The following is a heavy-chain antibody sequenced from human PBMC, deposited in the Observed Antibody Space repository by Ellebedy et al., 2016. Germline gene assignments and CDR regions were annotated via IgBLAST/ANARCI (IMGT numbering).Heavy chain of an antibody. Sequence: SETLSLXXSVSGYGIIAGYYWGWVRQPPGKGLEWIGTIFHSGSTYYNPSLKSRLTISVDTSKNEFSLTLSSVTAADTAVYYCARGGPVVVASAMGWFNPWGQGTLVTVSS. CDR3: ARGGPVVVASAMGWFNP. CDR1: GYGIIAGYY. V-gene: IGHV4-38-2*02. CDR2: IFHSGST. D-gene: IGHD2-2*01. J-gene: IGHJ5*02.